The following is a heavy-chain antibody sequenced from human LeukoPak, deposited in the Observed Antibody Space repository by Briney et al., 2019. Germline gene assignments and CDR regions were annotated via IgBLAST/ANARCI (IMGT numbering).Heavy chain of an antibody. CDR2: ISYDGSNK. CDR3: ANYGSVSYFAY. Sequence: PGGSLRLSCAASGFTFSNYGMHWVRQAPGKGLGWVALISYDGSNKYYADSVKGRFTISRDNSKNTLYLQMISLRAEDTAVYYCANYGSVSYFAYWGQGTLVTVSS. D-gene: IGHD3-10*01. J-gene: IGHJ4*02. V-gene: IGHV3-30*18. CDR1: GFTFSNYG.